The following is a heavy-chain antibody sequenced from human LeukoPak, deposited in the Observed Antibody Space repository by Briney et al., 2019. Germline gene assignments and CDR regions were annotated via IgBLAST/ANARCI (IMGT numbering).Heavy chain of an antibody. CDR3: ARDDVSPQAFDI. J-gene: IGHJ3*02. CDR1: DFPLSSYW. V-gene: IGHV3-74*01. Sequence: GSLRLSCVGYDFPLSSYWMHWVRQAPGKGLEWVAQIKADGTRIVYGDSVKGRFTISRDNAKNTLFLQMNSLRPEDSAVYYCARDDVSPQAFDIWGQGTMVTVSS. D-gene: IGHD2/OR15-2a*01. CDR2: IKADGTRI.